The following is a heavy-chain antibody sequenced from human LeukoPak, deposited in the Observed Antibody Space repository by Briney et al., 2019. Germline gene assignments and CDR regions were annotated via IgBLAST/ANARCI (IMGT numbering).Heavy chain of an antibody. CDR2: ISYDGSNK. J-gene: IGHJ6*02. V-gene: IGHV3-30*18. CDR3: AKDHERGYSTRSAGMDV. Sequence: GGSLRLSCAASGFTVSSNYMSWVRQAPGKGLEWVAVISYDGSNKYYADSVKGRFTISRDNSKNTLYLQMNSLRAEDTAVYYCAKDHERGYSTRSAGMDVWGQGTTVTVSS. D-gene: IGHD6-13*01. CDR1: GFTVSSNY.